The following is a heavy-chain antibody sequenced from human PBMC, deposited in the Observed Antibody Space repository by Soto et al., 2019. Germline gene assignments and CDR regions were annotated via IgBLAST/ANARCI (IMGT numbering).Heavy chain of an antibody. V-gene: IGHV4-59*01. D-gene: IGHD3-22*01. Sequence: QVQLQESGPGLVKPSETLSLTCTVSGGSISSYYWSWIRQPPGKGLEWIGYIYYSGSTNYNPSLKSRVTISVDTSKNQCSLKLSSVTAADTAVYYCARSYYYDSSGWLQTGIDYWGQGTLVTVSS. J-gene: IGHJ4*02. CDR2: IYYSGST. CDR1: GGSISSYY. CDR3: ARSYYYDSSGWLQTGIDY.